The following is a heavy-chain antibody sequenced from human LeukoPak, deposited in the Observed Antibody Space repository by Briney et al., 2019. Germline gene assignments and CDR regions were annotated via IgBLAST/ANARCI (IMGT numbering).Heavy chain of an antibody. V-gene: IGHV4-61*02. D-gene: IGHD3-10*01. CDR1: GGSISSGGYS. J-gene: IGHJ5*02. CDR3: ARRGEGWFDP. CDR2: IYTSGST. Sequence: SETLSLTCAVSGGSISSGGYSWSWIRQPAGKGLEWIGRIYTSGSTNYNPSLKSRVTMSVDTSKNQFSLKLSPVTAADTAVYYCARRGEGWFDPWGQGTLVTVSS.